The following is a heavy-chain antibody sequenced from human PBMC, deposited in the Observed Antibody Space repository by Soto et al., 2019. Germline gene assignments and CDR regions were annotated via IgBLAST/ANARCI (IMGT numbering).Heavy chain of an antibody. J-gene: IGHJ4*02. V-gene: IGHV3-21*01. CDR1: GFTFSSYS. CDR3: ASSPLGKGSPV. CDR2: ISSSSSYI. Sequence: GGSLRLSCAASGFTFSSYSMNWVRQAPGKGLEWVSSISSSSSYIYYADSVKGRFTISRDNAKNSLYLQMNGLRAEDTAVYYCASSPLGKGSPVWGQGTLVTVSS.